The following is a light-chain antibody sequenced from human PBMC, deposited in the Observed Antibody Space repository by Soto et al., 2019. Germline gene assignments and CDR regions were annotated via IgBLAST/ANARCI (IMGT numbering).Light chain of an antibody. CDR1: QNIHIN. Sequence: EILMRQSPDTLYVSPGDTATVSCRSSQNIHINLAWYQQKPGQAPTLLIYGVTARAPGVPARFSGSGSGTDFTLTIRSVQSGDFGVFYCQQYEGWPRTFGLG. J-gene: IGKJ2*01. V-gene: IGKV3-15*01. CDR3: QQYEGWPRT. CDR2: GVT.